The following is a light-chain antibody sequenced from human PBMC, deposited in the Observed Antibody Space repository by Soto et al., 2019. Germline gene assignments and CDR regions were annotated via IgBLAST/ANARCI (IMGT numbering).Light chain of an antibody. V-gene: IGKV3-11*01. CDR2: DAS. Sequence: EIGLTQSPATLSLSPGERATLSCSASQSVSSYLAWYQQKPGQAPRLLIYDASNRATGIPARFSGSGSGTDFTLTISSRGPEDFAVYYCQQRSNRPPWTFGQGPKVEIK. CDR3: QQRSNRPPWT. CDR1: QSVSSY. J-gene: IGKJ1*01.